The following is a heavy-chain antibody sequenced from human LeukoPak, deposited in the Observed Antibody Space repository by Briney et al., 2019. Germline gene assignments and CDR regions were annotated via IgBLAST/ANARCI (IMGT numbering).Heavy chain of an antibody. D-gene: IGHD3-10*01. J-gene: IGHJ4*02. V-gene: IGHV3-23*01. CDR3: AKDPVLNYYGSGSYSDY. CDR2: VSGSGGST. Sequence: GSLRLSCAASGFTFSNYAMSWVRQAPGKGLEWVSAVSGSGGSTYYADSVKGRFTIFRDNSKNTLYLQMNSLRAEDTAVYYCAKDPVLNYYGSGSYSDYWGQGTLVTVSS. CDR1: GFTFSNYA.